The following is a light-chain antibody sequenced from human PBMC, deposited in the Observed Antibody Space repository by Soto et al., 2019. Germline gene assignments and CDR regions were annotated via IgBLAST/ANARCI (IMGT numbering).Light chain of an antibody. J-gene: IGKJ3*01. CDR2: AAS. CDR3: QKYNSVPLT. V-gene: IGKV1-27*01. Sequence: DIQVTQSPSSLSASVGDRVTITCRASQGIGNYLAWYQQKPGEVPNLLIYAASTLQSGVPSRFSGSGSGTDFTLTISSLQPEDVATYYCQKYNSVPLTFGPGTEVDIK. CDR1: QGIGNY.